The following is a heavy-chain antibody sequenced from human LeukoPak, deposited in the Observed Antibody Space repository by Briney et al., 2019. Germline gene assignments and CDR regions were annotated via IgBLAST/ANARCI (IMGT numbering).Heavy chain of an antibody. CDR1: GFTFSSYW. CDR2: ISPDGSTT. J-gene: IGHJ4*02. CDR3: TRDFDFSSAI. Sequence: GGSLRLSCAASGFTFSSYWMHWVRQAPGKGLVWVSRISPDGSTTGHADSVKGRFTTSRDNAKNTLFLQMNSLRAEDTAVYYCTRDFDFSSAIWGQGTLVTVS. V-gene: IGHV3-74*01. D-gene: IGHD3-3*01.